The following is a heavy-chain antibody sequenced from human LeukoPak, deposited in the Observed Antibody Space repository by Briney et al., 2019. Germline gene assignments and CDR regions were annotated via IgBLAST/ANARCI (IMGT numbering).Heavy chain of an antibody. CDR1: GFTFSSYW. CDR2: INSDGSST. CDR3: AGDPVLASFVFDY. D-gene: IGHD3-10*01. V-gene: IGHV3-74*01. Sequence: GGSLRLSCAASGFTFSSYWMHWVRQAPGKGLVWVSRINSDGSSTTYADSVKGRFTISRDNAENTLYLQMNSLRAEDTAVYYCAGDPVLASFVFDYWGQGTLVTVSS. J-gene: IGHJ4*02.